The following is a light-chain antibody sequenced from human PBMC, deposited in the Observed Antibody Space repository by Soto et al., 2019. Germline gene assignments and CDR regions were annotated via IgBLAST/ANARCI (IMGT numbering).Light chain of an antibody. J-gene: IGLJ3*02. CDR2: DVS. CDR1: SSDVGAYNS. V-gene: IGLV2-14*01. Sequence: QSALTQPASVSGSPGQSITISCTGTSSDVGAYNSVSWYQQHPGKAPKLMIFDVSNRPSGVSNRFSGSKSGNTASLTISGLPAEDEADYYCSSYTTATTRVFGGGTKLTVL. CDR3: SSYTTATTRV.